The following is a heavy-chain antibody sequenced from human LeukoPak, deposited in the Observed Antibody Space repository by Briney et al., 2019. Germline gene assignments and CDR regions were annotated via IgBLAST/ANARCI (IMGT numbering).Heavy chain of an antibody. V-gene: IGHV4-39*07. CDR3: ARVRQWLLGDSDY. J-gene: IGHJ4*02. Sequence: SETLSLTCTVSGGSISSSSYYWGWIRQPPGKGLEWIGSIYYSGSTYYNPSLKSRVTISVDTSKNQFSLKLSSVTAADTAVYYCARVRQWLLGDSDYWGQGTLVTVSS. CDR1: GGSISSSSYY. CDR2: IYYSGST. D-gene: IGHD6-19*01.